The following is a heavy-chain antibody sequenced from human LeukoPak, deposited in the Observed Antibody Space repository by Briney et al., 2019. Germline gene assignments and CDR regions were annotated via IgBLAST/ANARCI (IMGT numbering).Heavy chain of an antibody. Sequence: GGSLRLSCAASGFTFSSYAMSWVRQAPGKGLEWVSAVRGSGGSTYYADSVKGRFTISRDNSKNTLYLQMNSLRAEDTAVYYCASAAGYSSSWYVDYWGQGTLVTDSS. CDR3: ASAAGYSSSWYVDY. J-gene: IGHJ4*02. CDR1: GFTFSSYA. V-gene: IGHV3-23*01. CDR2: VRGSGGST. D-gene: IGHD6-13*01.